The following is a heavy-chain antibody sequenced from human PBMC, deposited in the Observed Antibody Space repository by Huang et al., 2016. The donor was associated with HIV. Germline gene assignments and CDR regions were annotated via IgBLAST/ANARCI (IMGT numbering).Heavy chain of an antibody. J-gene: IGHJ2*01. CDR2: ITGSGFTT. V-gene: IGHV3-23*01. CDR1: EITFSNFA. D-gene: IGHD6-19*01. CDR3: AKGRGSNWLSPSGLFDL. Sequence: EGQLLESGGGLTQPGGSRRLSCVVSEITFSNFAMSWVRQAPRKGLEWVATITGSGFTTYYAYSVEGRFTVSRDNSKNTVNLQMDNLRVDDTAIYFCAKGRGSNWLSPSGLFDLWGRGTLVSVSS.